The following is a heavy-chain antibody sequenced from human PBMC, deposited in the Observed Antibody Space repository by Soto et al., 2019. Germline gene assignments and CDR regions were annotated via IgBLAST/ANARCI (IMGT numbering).Heavy chain of an antibody. Sequence: GASVKVSCKASGGTFSSYAISWVRQAPGQGFEWMGGIIPIFGTANYAQKFQGRVTITADESTSTAYMELSSLRSEDTAVYYCAREIRQLWPQSNWFDPWGQGTLVTVSS. J-gene: IGHJ5*02. D-gene: IGHD5-18*01. CDR3: AREIRQLWPQSNWFDP. V-gene: IGHV1-69*13. CDR2: IIPIFGTA. CDR1: GGTFSSYA.